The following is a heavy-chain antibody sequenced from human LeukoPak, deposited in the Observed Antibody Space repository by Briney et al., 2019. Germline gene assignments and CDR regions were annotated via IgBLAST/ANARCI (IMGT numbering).Heavy chain of an antibody. J-gene: IGHJ5*02. V-gene: IGHV4-59*01. D-gene: IGHD6-25*01. CDR1: GGSISSNY. CDR2: IYYSGST. CDR3: ARAVAATFDP. Sequence: PSETLSLTCTVSGGSISSNYWSWIRQPPGKGLEWIGYIYYSGSTNYNPSLKSRVTISVDTSKNQFSLKLSSVTAADTAVYYCARAVAATFDPWGQGTLVTVSS.